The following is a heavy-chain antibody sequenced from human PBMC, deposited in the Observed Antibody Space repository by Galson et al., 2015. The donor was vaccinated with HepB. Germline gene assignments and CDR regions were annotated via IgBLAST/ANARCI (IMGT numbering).Heavy chain of an antibody. D-gene: IGHD3-22*01. CDR2: INPTGGST. V-gene: IGHV1-46*01. CDR1: GYTFTDYY. J-gene: IGHJ5*02. Sequence: VKVSCKASGYTFTDYYIHWVRQAPGQGLEWMGVINPTGGSTTSAQMFQGRLTMTRDTSTGTVPMELSSLRSEDTAVYYCARGYYYERFDPWGQGTLVTVSS. CDR3: ARGYYYERFDP.